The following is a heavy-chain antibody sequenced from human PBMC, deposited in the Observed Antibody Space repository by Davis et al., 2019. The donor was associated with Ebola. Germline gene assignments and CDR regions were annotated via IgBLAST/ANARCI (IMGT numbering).Heavy chain of an antibody. D-gene: IGHD6-13*01. CDR1: GYTFTNYG. J-gene: IGHJ5*02. V-gene: IGHV1-18*04. CDR2: INPHNGNT. Sequence: AASVKVSCKASGYTFTNYGITWVRQAPGQGLEWMGWINPHNGNTNYAQNVQGRVTMTTDTSTSTAYMEVGSLKSDDTAVYYCARDDSSSSGLWFDPWGQGTLVTVSS. CDR3: ARDDSSSSGLWFDP.